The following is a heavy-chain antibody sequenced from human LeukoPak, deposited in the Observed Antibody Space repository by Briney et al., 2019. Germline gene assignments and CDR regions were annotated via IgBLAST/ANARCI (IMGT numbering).Heavy chain of an antibody. D-gene: IGHD1-1*01. CDR1: GYTFTGYY. V-gene: IGHV1-24*01. CDR2: FDPEDGET. Sequence: GASVKVSCKASGYTFTGYYMHWVRQAPGKGLEWMGGFDPEDGETIYAQKFQGRVTMTEDTSTDTAYMELSSLRSEDTAVYYCATVSATGTGEFDYWGQGTLVTVSS. J-gene: IGHJ4*02. CDR3: ATVSATGTGEFDY.